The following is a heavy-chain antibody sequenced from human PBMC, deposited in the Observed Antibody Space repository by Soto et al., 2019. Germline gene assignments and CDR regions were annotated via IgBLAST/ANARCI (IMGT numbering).Heavy chain of an antibody. J-gene: IGHJ5*01. D-gene: IGHD2-21*02. CDR3: ARGTATDGLDS. V-gene: IGHV3-33*01. Sequence: WWSLRLCCVASGFTCSSYGMHWVRQAPGKGLEWVAFIWYDGRNENYTDSVKGRFSISRDNSKNTLFLQMNSLRVDDTAVYYCARGTATDGLDSWGQGTLVTVSS. CDR2: IWYDGRNE. CDR1: GFTCSSYG.